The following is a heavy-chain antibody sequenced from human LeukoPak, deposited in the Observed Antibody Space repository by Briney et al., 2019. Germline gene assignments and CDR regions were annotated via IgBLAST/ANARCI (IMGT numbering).Heavy chain of an antibody. CDR2: INHSEST. J-gene: IGHJ4*02. D-gene: IGHD3-10*01. V-gene: IGHV4-34*01. CDR3: ARGRHYYGSGSPWYFDY. Sequence: SETLFLTCAVYGVSFSGYYWSWIRQPPGRGLEWIGEINHSESTNYNPSLKSRVTISVDTSKNQFSLKLSSVTAADTAVYYCARGRHYYGSGSPWYFDYWGQGTLVTVSS. CDR1: GVSFSGYY.